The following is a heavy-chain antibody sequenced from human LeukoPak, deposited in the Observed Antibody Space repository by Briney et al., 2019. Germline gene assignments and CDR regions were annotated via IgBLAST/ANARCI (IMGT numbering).Heavy chain of an antibody. J-gene: IGHJ5*02. CDR3: ATLVVVPAAMPDRWFDP. D-gene: IGHD2-2*01. CDR1: GFTFSSYG. V-gene: IGHV3-30*03. Sequence: GGSLRLSCAASGFTFSSYGMHWVRQAPGKGLEWVAVISYDGINKYYADSVKVRFTISRDNSKNTLYLQMNSLRAEDTAVYYCATLVVVPAAMPDRWFDPWGQGTLVTVSS. CDR2: ISYDGINK.